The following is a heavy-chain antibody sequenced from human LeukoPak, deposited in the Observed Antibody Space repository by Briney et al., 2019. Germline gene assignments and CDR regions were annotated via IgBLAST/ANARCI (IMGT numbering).Heavy chain of an antibody. Sequence: GGSLRLSCAASGFTFSSYGMHWVRQAPGKGLEWMAFIRYDGSNKYYADSVKGRFTISRDNSKNTLYLQMNSLRAEDTAVYYCAKAHRGYSSSWSPLGDYWGQGTLVTVSS. D-gene: IGHD6-13*01. CDR3: AKAHRGYSSSWSPLGDY. V-gene: IGHV3-30*02. J-gene: IGHJ4*02. CDR2: IRYDGSNK. CDR1: GFTFSSYG.